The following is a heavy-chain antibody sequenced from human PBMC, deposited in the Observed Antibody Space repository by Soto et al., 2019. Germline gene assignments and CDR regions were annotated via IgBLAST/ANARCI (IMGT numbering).Heavy chain of an antibody. Sequence: PGGSLRLSCAASGFTFRSYEMNWVRQAPGKGLEWVSYISNGGDTIYYADSVKGRFTISTDNAKNSLYLQMNSLRVEDTAVYYCARVNEYSVAGAVFDCWGQGTLVTSPQ. CDR3: ARVNEYSVAGAVFDC. J-gene: IGHJ4*02. V-gene: IGHV3-48*03. CDR2: ISNGGDTI. D-gene: IGHD6-19*01. CDR1: GFTFRSYE.